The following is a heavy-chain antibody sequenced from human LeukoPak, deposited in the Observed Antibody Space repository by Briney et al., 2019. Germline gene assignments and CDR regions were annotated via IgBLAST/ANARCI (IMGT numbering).Heavy chain of an antibody. J-gene: IGHJ5*02. Sequence: PSQTPSLTCTVSGGSISSGGYYWSWIRQHPGKGLEWIGYIYYSGSTYYNPSLKSRVTISVDTSKNQFSLKLSSVTAADTAVYYCARVISSGAYYDFWSGYSGWFDPWGQGTLVTVSS. CDR2: IYYSGST. V-gene: IGHV4-31*03. CDR3: ARVISSGAYYDFWSGYSGWFDP. D-gene: IGHD3-3*01. CDR1: GGSISSGGYY.